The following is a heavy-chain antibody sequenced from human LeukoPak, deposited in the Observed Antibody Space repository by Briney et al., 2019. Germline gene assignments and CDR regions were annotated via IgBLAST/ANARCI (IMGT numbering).Heavy chain of an antibody. CDR2: INSDESST. J-gene: IGHJ4*02. V-gene: IGHV3-74*01. D-gene: IGHD2/OR15-2a*01. CDR3: VSFYETY. CDR1: GFTFSSYW. Sequence: GGSLRLSCAASGFTFSSYWMHWVRQAPGKGLVWVSRINSDESSTIYADSVRGRFTISKDNAKNTVYLQMNNLRAEDTAVYYCVSFYETYWGRGTLVAVSS.